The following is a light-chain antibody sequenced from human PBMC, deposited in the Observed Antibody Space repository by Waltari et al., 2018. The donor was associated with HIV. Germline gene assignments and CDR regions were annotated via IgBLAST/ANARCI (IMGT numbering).Light chain of an antibody. V-gene: IGKV1-13*02. CDR2: DAS. CDR3: QQFRSYPRT. J-gene: IGKJ2*01. Sequence: GDRVTITCRASQGLRTAVAWYQQKPGRPPKLLIYDASTLEGGVPSRFSGSMSGTDFNLTISNLQPEDSATYYCQQFRSYPRTFGQGATLEIK. CDR1: QGLRTA.